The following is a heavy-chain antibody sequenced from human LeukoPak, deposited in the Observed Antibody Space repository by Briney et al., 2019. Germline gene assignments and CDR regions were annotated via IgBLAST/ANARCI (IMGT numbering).Heavy chain of an antibody. V-gene: IGHV3-9*01. CDR3: AKDRVAVAGSTSTDY. CDR2: ISWNSGSI. Sequence: GRSLRLSCAASGFTFDDYAMHWVRQAPGKGLEWVSGISWNSGSIGYADSVKGRFTISRDNAKNSLYLQMNSLRAEDTAVYYCAKDRVAVAGSTSTDYWGQGTLVTVSS. D-gene: IGHD6-19*01. J-gene: IGHJ4*02. CDR1: GFTFDDYA.